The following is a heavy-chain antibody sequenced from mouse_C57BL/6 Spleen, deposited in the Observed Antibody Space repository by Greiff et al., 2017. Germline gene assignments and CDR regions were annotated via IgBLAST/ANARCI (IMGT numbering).Heavy chain of an antibody. CDR2: RRSKSNNYAT. CDR3: VRHVDYAMDY. CDR1: GFSFNTYA. J-gene: IGHJ4*01. V-gene: IGHV10-1*01. Sequence: DVKLVESGGGLVQPKGSLKLSCAASGFSFNTYAMNWVRQAPGKGLEWVARRRSKSNNYATYYADSVKNRFTISRDNSESMLYLQMNNLKTEDTAMYYCVRHVDYAMDYWGQGTSVTVSS.